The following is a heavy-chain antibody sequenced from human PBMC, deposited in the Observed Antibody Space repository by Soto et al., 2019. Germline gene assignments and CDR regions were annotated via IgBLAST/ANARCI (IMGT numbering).Heavy chain of an antibody. V-gene: IGHV4-59*08. CDR1: GDSISSYY. J-gene: IGHJ4*02. CDR3: ARRKTRPEAFDY. Sequence: SETLSLTCTVSGDSISSYYWTWIRQPPGEGLEWIGYVYYTGSTNYNPSLKSRVTISMDTSQSQFSLTLSSVTAADTAVYYCARRKTRPEAFDYWGQGTLVTVSS. CDR2: VYYTGST. D-gene: IGHD6-25*01.